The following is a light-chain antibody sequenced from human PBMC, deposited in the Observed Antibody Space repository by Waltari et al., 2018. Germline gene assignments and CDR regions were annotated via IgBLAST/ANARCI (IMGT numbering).Light chain of an antibody. V-gene: IGLV2-11*01. CDR3: CSYAGSYTWV. J-gene: IGLJ3*02. CDR1: SSDVGGYNY. CDR2: DVS. Sequence: QSALTQPRSVSGSPGQSVTISCTGTSSDVGGYNYVSWYQQHPGKAPKLMIYDVSKRPSGVPDRFSGSKSGNTASLTTSGLQAEYDADYYCCSYAGSYTWVCGGGTKLTVL.